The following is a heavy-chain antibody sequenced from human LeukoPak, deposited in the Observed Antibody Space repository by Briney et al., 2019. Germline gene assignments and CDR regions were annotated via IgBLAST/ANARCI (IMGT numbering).Heavy chain of an antibody. V-gene: IGHV3-53*01. Sequence: GGSLRLSCAASGFTVSSNYMSWVRQAPGKGLEWVSVIYSGGSTYYADSVKGRFTISRDNSKNTLYLQMNSLRAEGTAVYYCAKVGSTSLYYYYYMDVWGKGTTVTVSS. D-gene: IGHD2-2*01. CDR3: AKVGSTSLYYYYYMDV. J-gene: IGHJ6*03. CDR1: GFTVSSNY. CDR2: IYSGGST.